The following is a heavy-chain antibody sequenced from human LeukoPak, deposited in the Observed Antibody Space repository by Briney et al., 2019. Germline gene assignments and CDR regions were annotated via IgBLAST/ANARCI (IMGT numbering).Heavy chain of an antibody. V-gene: IGHV4-59*01. Sequence: PSETLSLTCTVSGGSISSYYWSWIRQPPGKGLEWIGYIYYSGSTNYNPSLKSRVTISVDTSKNQFSLKLSSVTAADTAVYYCARNYDSSALWDYWGQGTLVTVSS. CDR1: GGSISSYY. J-gene: IGHJ4*02. CDR2: IYYSGST. D-gene: IGHD3-22*01. CDR3: ARNYDSSALWDY.